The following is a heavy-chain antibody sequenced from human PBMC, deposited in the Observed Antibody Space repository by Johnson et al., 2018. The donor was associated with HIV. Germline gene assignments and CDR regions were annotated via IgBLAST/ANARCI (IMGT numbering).Heavy chain of an antibody. D-gene: IGHD3-22*01. Sequence: QVQLVESGGGLVQPGGSLRLSCAASGFTLSDFYMSWIRQAPGKGLEWVSYISSSGSTIYYADSVKGRFTISRDNAKNSLYLQMNSLRAEDTAVYYCAKTITMIGRFDAFDIWGQGTMVTVSS. CDR1: GFTLSDFY. CDR3: AKTITMIGRFDAFDI. J-gene: IGHJ3*02. CDR2: ISSSGSTI. V-gene: IGHV3-11*04.